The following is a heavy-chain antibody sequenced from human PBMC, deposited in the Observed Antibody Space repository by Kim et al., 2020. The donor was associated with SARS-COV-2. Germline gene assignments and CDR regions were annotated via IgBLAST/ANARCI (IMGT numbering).Heavy chain of an antibody. CDR1: GGSISSSSYY. V-gene: IGHV4-39*01. CDR3: ASHNPSSPWFGDSSLDY. Sequence: SETLSLTCTVSGGSISSSSYYWGWIRQPPGKGLEWIGSIYYSGSTYYNPSLKSRVTISVDTSKNQFSLKLSSVTAADTAVYYCASHNPSSPWFGDSSLDYWGQGTLVTVSS. CDR2: IYYSGST. J-gene: IGHJ4*02. D-gene: IGHD3-10*01.